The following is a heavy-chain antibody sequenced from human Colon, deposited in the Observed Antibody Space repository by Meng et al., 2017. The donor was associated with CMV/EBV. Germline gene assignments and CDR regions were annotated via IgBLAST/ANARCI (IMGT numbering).Heavy chain of an antibody. D-gene: IGHD5-24*01. CDR3: SRGADPYKSGIY. Sequence: VQLQKCGAGLLRPSATLSLTCTVYGGSLSGYYWTWIRQPPGKGLEWIGEIHHSGSTFYNPSLNNRVSISVDTSKNQFSLNLRSVTAADTAVYYCSRGADPYKSGIYWGQGALVTVSS. V-gene: IGHV4-34*01. CDR1: GGSLSGYY. J-gene: IGHJ4*02. CDR2: IHHSGST.